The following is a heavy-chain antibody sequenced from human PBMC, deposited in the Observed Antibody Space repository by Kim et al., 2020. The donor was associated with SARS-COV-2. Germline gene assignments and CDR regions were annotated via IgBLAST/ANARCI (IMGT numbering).Heavy chain of an antibody. D-gene: IGHD3-9*01. V-gene: IGHV4-39*01. CDR1: GGSISSSSYY. J-gene: IGHJ4*02. CDR2: IYYSGST. Sequence: SETLSLTCTVSGGSISSSSYYWGWIRQPPGKGLEWIGSIYYSGSTYYNPSLKSRVTISVDTSKNQFSLKLSSVTAADTAVYYCARGRTYYDILTGYSAFGYWGQGTLVTVSS. CDR3: ARGRTYYDILTGYSAFGY.